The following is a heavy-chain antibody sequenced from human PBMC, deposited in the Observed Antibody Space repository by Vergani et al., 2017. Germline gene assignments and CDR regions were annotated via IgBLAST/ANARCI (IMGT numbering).Heavy chain of an antibody. J-gene: IGHJ4*02. D-gene: IGHD6-19*01. CDR3: ARSSAHVLTSGVFDY. V-gene: IGHV4-59*01. Sequence: QVQLQESGPGLVKPSETLSLTCTVSGGSISSYYWSWIRQPPGKGLEWIGYIYYSGSTNYNPSLKSRVTISVDTSKNQFSRKLSSVTAADTAVYYCARSSAHVLTSGVFDYWGQGTLVTVSS. CDR1: GGSISSYY. CDR2: IYYSGST.